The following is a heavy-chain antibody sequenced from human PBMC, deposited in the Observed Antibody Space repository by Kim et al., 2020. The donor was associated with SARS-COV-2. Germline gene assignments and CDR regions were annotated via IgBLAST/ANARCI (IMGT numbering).Heavy chain of an antibody. CDR3: ARGTSWQLPNNWFDS. D-gene: IGHD1-26*01. J-gene: IGHJ5*01. V-gene: IGHV3-20*01. CDR1: GFSFDKSA. Sequence: GGSLRLSCVASGFSFDKSALSWVRHIPGKGLEWVSGINWNGGSIAYADAVKGRFIISRDNAKNSLYLQMNSLRAEDTALYHCARGTSWQLPNNWFDSWGQGTLVSVSS. CDR2: INWNGGSI.